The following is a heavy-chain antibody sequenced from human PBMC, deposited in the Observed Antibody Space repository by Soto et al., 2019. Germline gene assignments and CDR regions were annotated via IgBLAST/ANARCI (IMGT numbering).Heavy chain of an antibody. J-gene: IGHJ3*02. Sequence: SETLSLTCTVSGGSISSGGYYWGWIRQPPGKGLEWIGSIYYSGSTYYNPSLKSRVTISVDTSKNQFSLKLSSVTAADTAVYNCARHWEPDITIFGVVTEGPAFDIWGQGTMVTVSS. V-gene: IGHV4-39*01. D-gene: IGHD3-3*01. CDR2: IYYSGST. CDR3: ARHWEPDITIFGVVTEGPAFDI. CDR1: GGSISSGGYY.